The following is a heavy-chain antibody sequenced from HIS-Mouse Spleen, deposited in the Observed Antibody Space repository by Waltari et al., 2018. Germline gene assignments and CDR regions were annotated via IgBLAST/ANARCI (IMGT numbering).Heavy chain of an antibody. D-gene: IGHD6-6*01. CDR2: INRDGSRT. CDR3: ARDLGYSSSSEVWFDP. Sequence: EVQLVESGGGLVQPGGSLRLSCAASGFTFSSYWMHWVRKAPGKGLGWVSRINRDGSRTRYADSVKGRFTISRDNAKNTLYLQMNSLRAEDTAVYYCARDLGYSSSSEVWFDPWGQGTLVTVSS. CDR1: GFTFSSYW. J-gene: IGHJ5*02. V-gene: IGHV3-74*01.